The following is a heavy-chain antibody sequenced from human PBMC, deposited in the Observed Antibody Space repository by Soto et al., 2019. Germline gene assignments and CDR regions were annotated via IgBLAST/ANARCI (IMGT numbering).Heavy chain of an antibody. CDR1: GFSLSSSGVG. J-gene: IGHJ1*01. D-gene: IGHD3-22*01. Sequence: QITLKESGPTLVTPTETLTLTCTFSGFSLSSSGVGVGWIRQPPGQALEWVALIYWDDTKRYSPSLKSGLTITKDTSRNQMVLTMTNMDPVGTATYYCAHIRVTMIVGAGYFQHWGQGTLVTVSS. V-gene: IGHV2-5*02. CDR2: IYWDDTK. CDR3: AHIRVTMIVGAGYFQH.